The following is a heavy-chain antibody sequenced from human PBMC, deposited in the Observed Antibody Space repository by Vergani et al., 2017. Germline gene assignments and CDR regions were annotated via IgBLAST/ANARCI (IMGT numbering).Heavy chain of an antibody. Sequence: QVQLVQSGAEVKKPGSSVKVSCKASGVTFSSYAISWVRQAPGQGLEWMGGIIPIFGTANYAQKFQGRVTITADESKSTAYMELSSLRSEDTAVYYCARAHYYGSGSYYNEGNYYYYGMDVWGQGTTVTVSS. CDR1: GVTFSSYA. J-gene: IGHJ6*02. D-gene: IGHD3-10*01. CDR3: ARAHYYGSGSYYNEGNYYYYGMDV. V-gene: IGHV1-69*01. CDR2: IIPIFGTA.